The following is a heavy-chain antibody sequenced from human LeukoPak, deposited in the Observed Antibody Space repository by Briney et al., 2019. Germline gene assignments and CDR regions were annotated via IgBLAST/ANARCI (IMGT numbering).Heavy chain of an antibody. Sequence: ASVKVSCKASRYAFSSYSITWVRQAPGQGLEWMGWISANNGNTIYAQKFQGRVTMTTDTSTSTAYMELRSLRSDDTAVYYCARDRATVTTNYYYGMDVWGQGTTVTVSS. V-gene: IGHV1-18*01. CDR3: ARDRATVTTNYYYGMDV. CDR1: RYAFSSYS. J-gene: IGHJ6*02. D-gene: IGHD4-11*01. CDR2: ISANNGNT.